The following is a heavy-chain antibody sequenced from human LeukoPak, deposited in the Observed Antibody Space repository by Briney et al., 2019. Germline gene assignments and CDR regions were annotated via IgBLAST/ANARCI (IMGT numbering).Heavy chain of an antibody. J-gene: IGHJ4*02. CDR1: GYTFTSYA. CDR3: ARAEYYYDSSLAFDY. D-gene: IGHD3-22*01. V-gene: IGHV1-3*01. CDR2: INAGNGNT. Sequence: ASVKVSCKASGYTFTSYAMHWVRQAPGQRLEWMGWINAGNGNTKYSQKFQGRVTITRDTSASTAYMELSSLRSEDTAVYYCARAEYYYDSSLAFDYWGQGTLVTVSS.